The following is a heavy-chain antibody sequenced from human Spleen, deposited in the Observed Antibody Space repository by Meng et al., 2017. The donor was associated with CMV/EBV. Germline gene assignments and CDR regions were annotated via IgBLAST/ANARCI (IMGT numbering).Heavy chain of an antibody. D-gene: IGHD2-21*01. CDR2: TYYRSKWFN. V-gene: IGHV6-1*01. CDR1: GDSVSSNSAA. J-gene: IGHJ4*02. CDR3: ARGNLFFDY. Sequence: CAISGDSVSSNSAAWSWFRQSPSRGLEWLGRTYYRSKWFNDYAVSVKSRVTINPDTSKNHFSLQLNSVTPEDTAVYYCARGNLFFDYWGQGTLVTVSS.